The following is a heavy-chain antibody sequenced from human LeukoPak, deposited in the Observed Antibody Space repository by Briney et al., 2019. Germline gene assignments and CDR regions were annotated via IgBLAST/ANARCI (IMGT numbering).Heavy chain of an antibody. J-gene: IGHJ4*02. V-gene: IGHV3-11*04. Sequence: PGGSLRLSCAASGFTFSDYYMSWIRQAPGKGLEWVSYISSSGSTIYYADSVKGRFTISRDNAKNSLYLQMNSLRAEDTAVYYCAKDLRYSNYEDYWGQGTLVTVSS. CDR2: ISSSGSTI. CDR3: AKDLRYSNYEDY. D-gene: IGHD4-11*01. CDR1: GFTFSDYY.